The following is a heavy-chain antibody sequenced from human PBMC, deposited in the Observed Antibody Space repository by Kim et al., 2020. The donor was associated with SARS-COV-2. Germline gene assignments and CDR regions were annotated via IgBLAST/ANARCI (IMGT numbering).Heavy chain of an antibody. Sequence: ASVKVSCKASGYTFTSYGISWVRQAPGQGLEWMGWISAYNGNTNYAQKLQGRVTMTTDTSTSTAYMELRSLRSDDTAVYYCARDLDPYYYDSSGYYQRGAFDIWGQGTMVTVSS. CDR3: ARDLDPYYYDSSGYYQRGAFDI. CDR1: GYTFTSYG. CDR2: ISAYNGNT. J-gene: IGHJ3*02. D-gene: IGHD3-22*01. V-gene: IGHV1-18*04.